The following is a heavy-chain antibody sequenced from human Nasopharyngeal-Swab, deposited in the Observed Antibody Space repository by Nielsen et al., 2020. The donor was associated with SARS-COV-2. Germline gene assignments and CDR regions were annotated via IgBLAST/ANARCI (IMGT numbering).Heavy chain of an antibody. D-gene: IGHD3-22*01. CDR1: GFTFSRYT. CDR3: ASTPLDSSGYYYAFHN. CDR2: ISYDGSNK. V-gene: IGHV3-30-3*01. Sequence: GESLKISCAASGFTFSRYTMHWVRQAPGKGLEWVAVISYDGSNKYYADSVKGRFTISRDISKNTLYLQMNSLRAEDKAVFYCASTPLDSSGYYYAFHNWGRGTLVTVSS. J-gene: IGHJ4*02.